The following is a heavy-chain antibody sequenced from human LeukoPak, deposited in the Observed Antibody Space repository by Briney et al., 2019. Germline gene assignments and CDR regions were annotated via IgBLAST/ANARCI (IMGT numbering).Heavy chain of an antibody. V-gene: IGHV1-69*13. CDR3: ARGSRCSSTSCYGRKFDY. D-gene: IGHD2-2*01. CDR1: GGTFSIYA. CDR2: IIPIFGTA. J-gene: IGHJ4*02. Sequence: SVKVSCKASGGTFSIYAISWVRQAPGQGLEWMGGIIPIFGTANYAQKFQGRVTITADESTSTAYMELSSLRSEDTAVYYCARGSRCSSTSCYGRKFDYWGQGTLVTVSS.